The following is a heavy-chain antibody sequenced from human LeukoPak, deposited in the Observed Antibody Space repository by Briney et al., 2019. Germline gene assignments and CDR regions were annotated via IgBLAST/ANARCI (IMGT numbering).Heavy chain of an antibody. V-gene: IGHV3-7*01. Sequence: GGSLRLSCAASGFTLRGHSMTWVRQAPGKGLEWVANINLDGSERFYVDFVKGRFTISRDNADNSMYLQMNSLRAEDTAVYYCGRAIAGAIDYWGQGTLVTVSS. J-gene: IGHJ4*02. CDR3: GRAIAGAIDY. CDR2: INLDGSER. D-gene: IGHD6-13*01. CDR1: GFTLRGHS.